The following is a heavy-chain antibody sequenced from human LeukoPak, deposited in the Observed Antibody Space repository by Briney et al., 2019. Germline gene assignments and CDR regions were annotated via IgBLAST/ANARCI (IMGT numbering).Heavy chain of an antibody. V-gene: IGHV1-18*01. CDR1: GYTFTSYG. D-gene: IGHD3-9*01. CDR2: ISAYNGNT. Sequence: ASVKVSCKASGYTFTSYGISWVRQAPGQGLEWMGWISAYNGNTNYAQKLQGRVTMTTDTSTSTAYMELRSLRSDDTAVYYCARAIPYFDWLSSVYYYYMDVWGKGTTVTVSS. CDR3: ARAIPYFDWLSSVYYYYMDV. J-gene: IGHJ6*03.